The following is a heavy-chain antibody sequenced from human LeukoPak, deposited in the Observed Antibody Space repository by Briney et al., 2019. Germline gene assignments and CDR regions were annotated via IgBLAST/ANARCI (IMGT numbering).Heavy chain of an antibody. J-gene: IGHJ6*03. D-gene: IGHD1-26*01. CDR2: ISHDGSDK. V-gene: IGHV3-30*04. Sequence: GGSLRLSCAASGFTFSSYALHWVRQAPGKGLEWVALISHDGSDKYYADSVKGRFTISRGNSKNTLYLQMNSLRAEDTAVYYCANSGGATTDYYYYYMDVWGKGTTVTISS. CDR3: ANSGGATTDYYYYYMDV. CDR1: GFTFSSYA.